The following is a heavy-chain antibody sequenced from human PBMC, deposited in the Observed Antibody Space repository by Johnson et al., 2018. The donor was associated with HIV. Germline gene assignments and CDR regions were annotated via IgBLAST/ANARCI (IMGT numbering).Heavy chain of an antibody. Sequence: EVQLLESGGGVVQPGRSLRLSCAASGFTFSSYWMSWVRQAPGKGLEWVANIKQDGSEKYYVDSVKGRFTISRDNAKNSLYLQMNSLRAEDTALYYCASSTIVVIRPYDAFDIWGQGTMVTVSS. V-gene: IGHV3-7*05. D-gene: IGHD3-22*01. CDR3: ASSTIVVIRPYDAFDI. CDR1: GFTFSSYW. J-gene: IGHJ3*02. CDR2: IKQDGSEK.